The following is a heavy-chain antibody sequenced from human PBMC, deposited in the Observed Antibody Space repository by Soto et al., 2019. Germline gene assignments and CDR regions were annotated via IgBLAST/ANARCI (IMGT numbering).Heavy chain of an antibody. J-gene: IGHJ6*02. D-gene: IGHD3-10*01. Sequence: EVQLLESGGDSVQPGGSVRLSCAGSGFTFINYAMNWVRQAPGKGLEWVSTISGGGDATFFADSVRGRFTFSRDNSKNTVTLQMNSLGVDDTAVYYCARGYGGSGSYKFAMDVWGQGTTVTVSS. CDR2: ISGGGDAT. CDR3: ARGYGGSGSYKFAMDV. V-gene: IGHV3-23*01. CDR1: GFTFINYA.